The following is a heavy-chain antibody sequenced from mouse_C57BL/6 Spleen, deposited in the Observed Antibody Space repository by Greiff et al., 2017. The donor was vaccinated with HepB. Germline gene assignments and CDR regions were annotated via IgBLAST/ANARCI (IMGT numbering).Heavy chain of an antibody. Sequence: QVQLKQPGAELVMPGASVKLSCKASGYTFTSYWMHWVKQRPGQGLEWIGEIDPSDSYTNYNQKFKGKSTLTVDKSSSTAYMQLSSLTSEDSAVYYCARGYGYDDAMDYWGQGTSVTVSA. CDR3: ARGYGYDDAMDY. CDR2: IDPSDSYT. J-gene: IGHJ4*01. V-gene: IGHV1-69*01. CDR1: GYTFTSYW. D-gene: IGHD2-2*01.